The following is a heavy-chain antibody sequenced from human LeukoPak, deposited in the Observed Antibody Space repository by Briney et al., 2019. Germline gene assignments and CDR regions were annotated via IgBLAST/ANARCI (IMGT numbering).Heavy chain of an antibody. V-gene: IGHV3-23*01. D-gene: IGHD3-3*01. CDR2: ISGSGGST. CDR1: GFTFSTHA. J-gene: IGHJ4*02. CDR3: AKDRGKRRITIFGVVIPLNYFDY. Sequence: GGSLRLSCAASGFTFSTHAMSWVRQAPGKGLEWVSAISGSGGSTYYADSVKGRFTISRDNSKNTLYLQMNSLRAEDTAVYYCAKDRGKRRITIFGVVIPLNYFDYWGQGTLVTVSS.